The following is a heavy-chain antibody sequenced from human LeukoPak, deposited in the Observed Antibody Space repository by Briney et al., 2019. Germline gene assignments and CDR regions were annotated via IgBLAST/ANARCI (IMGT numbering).Heavy chain of an antibody. Sequence: SEALSLTCAVYGGSFSGYYWSWIRQPPGKGLEWIGEINHSGSTNYNPSLKSRVTISVDTSKNQFSLKLSSVTAADTAVYYCARQQWTWYFDYWGRGTLVTVSS. CDR1: GGSFSGYY. D-gene: IGHD6-19*01. V-gene: IGHV4-34*01. CDR3: ARQQWTWYFDY. CDR2: INHSGST. J-gene: IGHJ4*02.